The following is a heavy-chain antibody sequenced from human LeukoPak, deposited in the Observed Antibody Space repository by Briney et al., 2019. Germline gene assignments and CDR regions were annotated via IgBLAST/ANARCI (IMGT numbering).Heavy chain of an antibody. J-gene: IGHJ4*02. CDR3: AGFTPAVDY. CDR1: GYSISSGRY. D-gene: IGHD3-10*01. CDR2: IYHSGGT. Sequence: SETLSLTCAVSGYSISSGRYWGWIRQPPGKGLEWIGSIYHSGGTYYNPSLKSRVTISVDTSKNQFSLKMKSVTAADTAVYYCAGFTPAVDYCSQGTLVTVSS. V-gene: IGHV4-38-2*01.